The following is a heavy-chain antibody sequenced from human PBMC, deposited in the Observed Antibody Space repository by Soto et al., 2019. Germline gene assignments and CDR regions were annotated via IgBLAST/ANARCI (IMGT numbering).Heavy chain of an antibody. CDR1: GFTFDDYT. J-gene: IGHJ6*02. D-gene: IGHD3-10*01. Sequence: EVQLVESGGVVVQPGGSLRLSCAASGFTFDDYTMHWVRQAPGKGLEWVSLISWDGGSTYYADSVKGRFTISRDNSKNSLYLQMNSLRTEDTALYYCAKGSSENYYYYYGMDVWGQGTTVTVSS. CDR3: AKGSSENYYYYYGMDV. V-gene: IGHV3-43*01. CDR2: ISWDGGST.